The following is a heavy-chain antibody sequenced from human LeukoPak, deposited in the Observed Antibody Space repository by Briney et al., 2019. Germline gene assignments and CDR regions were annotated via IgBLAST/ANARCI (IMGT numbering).Heavy chain of an antibody. D-gene: IGHD5-18*01. CDR1: GGSISSYY. CDR2: IYYSGST. CDR3: ARGGIQLWLYVLDY. J-gene: IGHJ4*02. Sequence: SETLSLTXTVSGGSISSYYWSWLRQPPGKGLEWIGYIYYSGSTNYNPSLKSRVTISVDTSKNQFSLKLSSVTAADTAVYYCARGGIQLWLYVLDYWGQGTLVTVSS. V-gene: IGHV4-59*01.